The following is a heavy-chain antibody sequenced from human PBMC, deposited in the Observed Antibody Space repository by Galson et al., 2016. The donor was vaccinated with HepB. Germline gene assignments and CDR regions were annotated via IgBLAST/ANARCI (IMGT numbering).Heavy chain of an antibody. CDR3: ARDPGYGSGSSWGYYYYGMDV. CDR1: GGSISSSSYY. V-gene: IGHV4-39*07. Sequence: SETLSLTCTVSGGSISSSSYYWGWIRQPPGKGLEWIGSIYYSGSTYYNPSLQSRVTISVDTSKNQFSLKLSSVTAADTAVYYCARDPGYGSGSSWGYYYYGMDVWGQGTTVTVSS. J-gene: IGHJ6*02. D-gene: IGHD3-10*01. CDR2: IYYSGST.